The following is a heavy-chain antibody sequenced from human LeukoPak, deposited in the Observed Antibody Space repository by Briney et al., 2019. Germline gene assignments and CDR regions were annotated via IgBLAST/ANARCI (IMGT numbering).Heavy chain of an antibody. V-gene: IGHV1-2*02. CDR3: AREGVTTVTEYYFDY. CDR1: GYAFSGSY. CDR2: INPTSGVT. D-gene: IGHD4-17*01. Sequence: ASVKVSCKASGYAFSGSYIHWVRQAPGQGPEWMGWINPTSGVTKHAQKFQGRVTMTRDTSIRTAYMDLSSLRSDDTAVYYCAREGVTTVTEYYFDYWGQGTLVTVSS. J-gene: IGHJ4*02.